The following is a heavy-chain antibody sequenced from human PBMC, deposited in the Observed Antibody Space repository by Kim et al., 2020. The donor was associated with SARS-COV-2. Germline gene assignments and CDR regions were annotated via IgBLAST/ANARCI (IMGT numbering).Heavy chain of an antibody. J-gene: IGHJ6*02. CDR1: GFIFSNYA. D-gene: IGHD4-17*01. V-gene: IGHV3-30*04. CDR3: ARANYGDYYYYGMDV. Sequence: GGSLRLSCAASGFIFSNYAMHWVRQAPGKGLEWVAVISYDGSNKYYADSVKGRFTISRDNSKNTLYLQMNSLRAEDTTVYYCARANYGDYYYYGMDVWGQGTTVTVSS. CDR2: ISYDGSNK.